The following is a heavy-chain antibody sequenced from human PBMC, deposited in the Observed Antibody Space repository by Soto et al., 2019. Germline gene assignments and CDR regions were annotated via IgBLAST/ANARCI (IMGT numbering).Heavy chain of an antibody. J-gene: IGHJ6*02. V-gene: IGHV3-23*01. CDR3: AKHLGYCSSTSCSALGYYYYGMDV. Sequence: GSLRLSCAASGFTFSSYAMSWVRQAPGKGLEWVSAISGSGGSTYYADSVKGRFTISRDNSKNTLYLQMNSLRAEDTAVYYCAKHLGYCSSTSCSALGYYYYGMDVWGQGTTVTVSS. CDR1: GFTFSSYA. CDR2: ISGSGGST. D-gene: IGHD2-2*01.